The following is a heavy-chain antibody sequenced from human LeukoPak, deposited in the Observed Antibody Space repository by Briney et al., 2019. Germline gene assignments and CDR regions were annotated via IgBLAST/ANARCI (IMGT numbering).Heavy chain of an antibody. D-gene: IGHD6-6*01. CDR3: ARDLGAPRQLVLDY. J-gene: IGHJ4*02. Sequence: PGGSLRLSCAASGFTFSDYYMTWIRRAPRKGLEWLSYISSSDNTKYYADSVKGRFTISRDNAKNSLYLQMNSLRAEDTAVYYCARDLGAPRQLVLDYWGQGTLVTVSS. CDR1: GFTFSDYY. V-gene: IGHV3-11*04. CDR2: ISSSDNTK.